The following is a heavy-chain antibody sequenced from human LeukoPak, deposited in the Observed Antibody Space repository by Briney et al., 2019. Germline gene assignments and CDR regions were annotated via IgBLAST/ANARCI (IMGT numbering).Heavy chain of an antibody. Sequence: GGSLRLSCAASGFNFIDYSMNWVRQAPGKGLEWVSSISGSADNTYYADSVKGRLTISRDNSKNTLFLQMNGLRADDTAVYFCARLSGTFGTSSRILDYWGQGALVTVSS. J-gene: IGHJ4*02. CDR2: ISGSADNT. CDR3: ARLSGTFGTSSRILDY. CDR1: GFNFIDYS. D-gene: IGHD1-1*01. V-gene: IGHV3-23*01.